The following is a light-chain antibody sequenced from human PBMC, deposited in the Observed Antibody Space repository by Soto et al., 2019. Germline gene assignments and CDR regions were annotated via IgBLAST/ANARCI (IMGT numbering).Light chain of an antibody. Sequence: QPVLTQSSSASASLGSSVKLTCTLSSGYTKYIIAWHQQQPGKAPRYLMKVVSSGIYNKGSGVPDRFSASSSAADRYLTISTLQFEDEADYYCDTWDNNTWVFGGGTKLTVL. CDR2: VVSSGIY. CDR1: SGYTKYI. V-gene: IGLV4-60*02. J-gene: IGLJ3*02. CDR3: DTWDNNTWV.